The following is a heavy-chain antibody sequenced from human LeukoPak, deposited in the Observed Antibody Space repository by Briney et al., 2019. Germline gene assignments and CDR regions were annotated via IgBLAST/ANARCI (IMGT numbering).Heavy chain of an antibody. CDR1: GGSIRSYF. D-gene: IGHD3-22*01. CDR3: ARGSDHYDSSGYRYFDL. CDR2: IYYSGST. V-gene: IGHV4-59*01. Sequence: SETLSLTCTVSGGSIRSYFWSWIRQPPGKGLEWIGYIYYSGSTNYNPSLKSRVTISVDTSKNQFSLKLSSVTAADTAVYYCARGSDHYDSSGYRYFDLWGRGILATVSS. J-gene: IGHJ2*01.